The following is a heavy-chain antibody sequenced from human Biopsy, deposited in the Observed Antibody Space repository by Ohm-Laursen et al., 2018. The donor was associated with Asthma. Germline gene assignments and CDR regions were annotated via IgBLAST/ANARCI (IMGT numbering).Heavy chain of an antibody. Sequence: AASVKVSCKAPGGTFSNFAISWVRQAPGQGLEWLGGIMTVFGTTNYAQKFQGRVTITADESTSTAYMEVTSLRSEDTAIYYRARCQVGYSSGWSLLLKKIYYSGMDVWGQGTAVTVSS. CDR2: IMTVFGTT. CDR3: ARCQVGYSSGWSLLLKKIYYSGMDV. J-gene: IGHJ6*02. D-gene: IGHD6-19*01. CDR1: GGTFSNFA. V-gene: IGHV1-69*13.